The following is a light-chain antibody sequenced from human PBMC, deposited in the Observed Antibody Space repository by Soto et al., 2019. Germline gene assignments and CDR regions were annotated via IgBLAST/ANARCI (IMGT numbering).Light chain of an antibody. CDR1: QSVSSN. CDR2: GAS. CDR3: QQYNKWPPT. J-gene: IGKJ1*01. Sequence: EIVMTQSPATLSVSPGERAILSCRASQSVSSNLAWLQKKPGQAPRLLIYGASTRATGIPARFSGSGSGTEFTLTISSLQSEDFVVYYCQQYNKWPPTFRQGPKVDI. V-gene: IGKV3-15*01.